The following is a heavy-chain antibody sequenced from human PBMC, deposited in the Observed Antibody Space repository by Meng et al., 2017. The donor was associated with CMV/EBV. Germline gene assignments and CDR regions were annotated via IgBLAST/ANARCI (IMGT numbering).Heavy chain of an antibody. CDR2: ISYDGSNK. CDR3: ARARPLMDY. Sequence: QVELVESGGGVVQPWRSLRLSCAASGFPFRSYAMHWVRQAPGKGLEWVAVISYDGSNKYYADSVKGRFTISRDNSKNTLYLQMNSLRAEDTAVYYCARARPLMDYWGQGTLVTVSS. D-gene: IGHD3-16*01. CDR1: GFPFRSYA. V-gene: IGHV3-30-3*01. J-gene: IGHJ4*02.